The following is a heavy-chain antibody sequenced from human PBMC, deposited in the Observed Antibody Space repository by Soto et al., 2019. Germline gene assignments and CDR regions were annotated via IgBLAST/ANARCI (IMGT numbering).Heavy chain of an antibody. D-gene: IGHD6-25*01. CDR1: GGSISSYY. J-gene: IGHJ4*02. V-gene: IGHV4-59*01. CDR3: AREEQRDFDY. Sequence: PSETLSLTCTVSGGSISSYYWSWIRQPPGKGLEWIGYIYYSGSTNYNPSLKSRVTISVDTSKNQFSLKLSSVTAADTAVYYCAREEQRDFDYWGQGTLVTVSS. CDR2: IYYSGST.